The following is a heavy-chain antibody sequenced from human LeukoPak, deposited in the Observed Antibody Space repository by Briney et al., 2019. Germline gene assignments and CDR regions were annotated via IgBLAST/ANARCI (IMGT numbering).Heavy chain of an antibody. CDR2: ISGSGGST. J-gene: IGHJ4*02. Sequence: PGGSLRLSCAASGFTFYNYAMSWVRQAPGKGLEWVSGISGSGGSTFYAESMKGRFTISRDDSKLYLQMNSLRAEDTAVYYCAKRGVQQWLVDWYFDYWGQGTLVTVSS. D-gene: IGHD6-19*01. V-gene: IGHV3-23*01. CDR3: AKRGVQQWLVDWYFDY. CDR1: GFTFYNYA.